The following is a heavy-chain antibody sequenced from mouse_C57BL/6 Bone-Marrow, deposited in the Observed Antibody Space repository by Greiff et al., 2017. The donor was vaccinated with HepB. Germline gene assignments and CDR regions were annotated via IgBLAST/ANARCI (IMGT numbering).Heavy chain of an antibody. CDR1: GYTFTDYN. J-gene: IGHJ3*01. CDR2: INPNNGGT. V-gene: IGHV1-18*01. D-gene: IGHD1-1*01. Sequence: VQLKESGPELVKPGASVKIPCKASGYTFTDYNMDWVKQSHGKSLEWIGDINPNNGGTIYNQKFKGKATLTVDKSSSTAYMELRSLTSEDTAVYYCARGAIYYYGSSWFAYWGQGTLVTVSA. CDR3: ARGAIYYYGSSWFAY.